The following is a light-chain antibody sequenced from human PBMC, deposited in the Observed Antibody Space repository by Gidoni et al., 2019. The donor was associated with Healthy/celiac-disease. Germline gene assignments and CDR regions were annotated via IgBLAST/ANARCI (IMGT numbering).Light chain of an antibody. CDR3: QQYGSSL. V-gene: IGKV3-20*01. J-gene: IGKJ4*01. Sequence: IVLTQSPGTQSLSPGERATLSCRASQSVSSSYLAWYQQKPGQAPRLLIYGASSRATGIPDRFSGSGSGKDFTLTISRLEPEDFAVYYCQQYGSSLFGGGTKVEIK. CDR1: QSVSSSY. CDR2: GAS.